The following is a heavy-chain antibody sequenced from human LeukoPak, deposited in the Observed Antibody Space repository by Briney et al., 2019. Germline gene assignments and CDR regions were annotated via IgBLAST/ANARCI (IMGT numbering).Heavy chain of an antibody. Sequence: ASVKVSCKVSGYTLTELSMHWVRQAPGKGLEWMGGFDPEDGETIYAQKFQGRVTMTEDTSTDTAYMELSSLRSEDTAVYYCAILVPAAKFGAAFDIRGQGTMVTVSS. J-gene: IGHJ3*02. CDR3: AILVPAAKFGAAFDI. V-gene: IGHV1-24*01. D-gene: IGHD2-2*01. CDR1: GYTLTELS. CDR2: FDPEDGET.